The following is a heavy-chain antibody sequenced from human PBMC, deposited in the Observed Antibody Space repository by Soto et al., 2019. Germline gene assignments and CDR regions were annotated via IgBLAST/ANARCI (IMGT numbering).Heavy chain of an antibody. CDR3: ANSHGTAWYTY. D-gene: IGHD6-13*01. V-gene: IGHV4-59*11. J-gene: IGHJ4*02. CDR2: MHYTGCS. Sequence: PSETLSLTCSFSGDSISSHYWTWIRQSPEKGLEWIGYMHYTGCSNYNPSLKSRVTISVDTSKNQFTLQLTSVTVADTAVYYCANSHGTAWYTYWGQGTQVTVSS. CDR1: GDSISSHY.